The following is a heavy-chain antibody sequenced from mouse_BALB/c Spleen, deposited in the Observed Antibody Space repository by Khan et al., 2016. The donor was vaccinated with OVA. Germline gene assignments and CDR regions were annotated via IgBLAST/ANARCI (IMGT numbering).Heavy chain of an antibody. D-gene: IGHD2-12*01. V-gene: IGHV9-4*02. J-gene: IGHJ4*01. CDR3: GRRGAAYYINDGGAMEY. CDR2: INTHSGVP. Sequence: QIQLVQSGPELKKPGETVRISCKASGYTFTTAGIQWVQKMPGKGLKWIGWINTHSGVPKYAEDFKGRFAFSLEISVSTAYLQITNLKNEDTATYFCGRRGAAYYINDGGAMEYWGQGTSVTVSS. CDR1: GYTFTTAG.